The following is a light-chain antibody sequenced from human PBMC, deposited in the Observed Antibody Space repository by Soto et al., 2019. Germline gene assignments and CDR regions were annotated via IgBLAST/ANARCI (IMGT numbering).Light chain of an antibody. Sequence: EIVLTQSPATLSLSPGERATLSCRASQSVSSFLAWYQQKPGQAPRLLIYEASNRATGIPARFSGSGSGTDFTLTVISLEPEDFAVYYCQQRSNWPPTFGGGTKVEIK. J-gene: IGKJ4*01. CDR1: QSVSSF. CDR3: QQRSNWPPT. V-gene: IGKV3-11*01. CDR2: EAS.